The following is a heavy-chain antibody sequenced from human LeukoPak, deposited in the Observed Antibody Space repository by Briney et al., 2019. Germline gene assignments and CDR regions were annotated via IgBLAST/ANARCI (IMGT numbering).Heavy chain of an antibody. V-gene: IGHV3-30*03. Sequence: GGSLRLSCAVSGFSLSLYGIHWVRQAPGKGLEGVAFTSHDGGEINYVDSVKGRFTVSRDNSKNTIYLQMNSLRIEDTAVYYCAREPSSSWYLRFLEYWGQGTLVTVSS. CDR1: GFSLSLYG. J-gene: IGHJ4*02. CDR2: TSHDGGEI. CDR3: AREPSSSWYLRFLEY. D-gene: IGHD3-22*01.